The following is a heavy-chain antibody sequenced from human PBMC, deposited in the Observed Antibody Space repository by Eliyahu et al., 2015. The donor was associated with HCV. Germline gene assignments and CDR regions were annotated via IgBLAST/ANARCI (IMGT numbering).Heavy chain of an antibody. J-gene: IGHJ5*02. CDR1: GGPITTYY. CDR2: THSSGXT. Sequence: QVQLQESGPGLVKPSETLSLTCTVSGGPITTYYGSWIRQPPGKGLEWIGYTHSSGXTHYNPSLKSRVTISVDTSKNQFSLKLTSVTAADTAVYYCASGGGGIAVAGTGGWFDPWGQGTLVTVSS. D-gene: IGHD6-19*01. V-gene: IGHV4-59*01. CDR3: ASGGGGIAVAGTGGWFDP.